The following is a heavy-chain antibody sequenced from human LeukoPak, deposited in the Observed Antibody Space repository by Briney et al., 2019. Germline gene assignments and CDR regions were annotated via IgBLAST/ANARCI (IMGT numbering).Heavy chain of an antibody. CDR3: APFNHDQNMFDQ. CDR2: VIPSSGGT. CDR1: GYTFTDYY. V-gene: IGHV1-2*02. D-gene: IGHD2/OR15-2a*01. Sequence: ASVKVSFRASGYTFTDYYMHWVRQAPGQGLEWMGWVIPSSGGTTYAEKFQDRVAMTRDTSISTAYMELTRLTSDDTAVYYCAPFNHDQNMFDQWGQGTLVTVSS. J-gene: IGHJ4*02.